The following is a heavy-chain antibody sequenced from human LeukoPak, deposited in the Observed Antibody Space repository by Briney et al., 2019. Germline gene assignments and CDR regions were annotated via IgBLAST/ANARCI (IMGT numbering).Heavy chain of an antibody. Sequence: ASVKVSCKASGGTFSSYAISWVRQAPGQGLEWMGGIIPIFGTANYAQKFQGRVTITTDESTSTAYMELSSPRSEDTAVYYCARSSGYDYRLDYWGQGTLVTVSS. CDR2: IIPIFGTA. CDR3: ARSSGYDYRLDY. J-gene: IGHJ4*02. CDR1: GGTFSSYA. V-gene: IGHV1-69*05. D-gene: IGHD5-12*01.